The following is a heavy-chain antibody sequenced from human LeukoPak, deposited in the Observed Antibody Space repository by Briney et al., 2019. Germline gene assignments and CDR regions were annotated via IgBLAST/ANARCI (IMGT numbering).Heavy chain of an antibody. Sequence: ASVKVSCKASGGTFSSYAISWVRQAPGQGLEWMGGIIPIFGTANYAQKFQGRVTITADESTSTAYMELSSLRSEDTAVYYCASSAKYSSGWYNWFDPWGQGTLVTVSS. CDR3: ASSAKYSSGWYNWFDP. CDR1: GGTFSSYA. V-gene: IGHV1-69*13. J-gene: IGHJ5*02. CDR2: IIPIFGTA. D-gene: IGHD6-19*01.